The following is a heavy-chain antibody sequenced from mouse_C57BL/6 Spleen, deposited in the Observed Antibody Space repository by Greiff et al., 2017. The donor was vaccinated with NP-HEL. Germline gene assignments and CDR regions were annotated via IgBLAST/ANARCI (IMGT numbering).Heavy chain of an antibody. D-gene: IGHD1-1*01. CDR2: IDPSDSYT. CDR3: ARRGAVYYGSPWYFDV. CDR1: GYTFTSYW. V-gene: IGHV1-69*01. Sequence: QVQLQQPGAELVMPGASVKLSCKASGYTFTSYWMHWVKQRPGQGLEWIGEIDPSDSYTNYNQKFKGKSTLTVDKSSSTAYMQLSSLTSEDSAVYYCARRGAVYYGSPWYFDVWGTGTTVTVSS. J-gene: IGHJ1*03.